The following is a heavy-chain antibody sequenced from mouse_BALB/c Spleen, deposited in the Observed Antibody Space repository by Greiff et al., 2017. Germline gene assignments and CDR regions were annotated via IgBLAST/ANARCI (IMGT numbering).Heavy chain of an antibody. CDR1: GYSITSDYA. CDR3: ARLGYGSDYFDY. J-gene: IGHJ2*01. V-gene: IGHV3-2*02. Sequence: DVQLQESGPGLVKPSQSLSLTCTVTGYSITSDYAWNWIRQFPGNKLEWMGYISYSGSTSYNPSLKSRISITRDTSKNQFFLQLNSVTTEDTATYYCARLGYGSDYFDYWGQGTTLTVSA. CDR2: ISYSGST. D-gene: IGHD1-1*01.